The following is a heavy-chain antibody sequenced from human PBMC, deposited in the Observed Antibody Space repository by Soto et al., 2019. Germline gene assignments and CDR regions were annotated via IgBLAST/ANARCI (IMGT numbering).Heavy chain of an antibody. V-gene: IGHV3-33*01. CDR3: ARDNGARITMIVPNLYGMDV. CDR2: IWYDGSNK. CDR1: GFTFSSYG. D-gene: IGHD3-22*01. J-gene: IGHJ6*02. Sequence: GGSLRLSCAASGFTFSSYGMHWVRQAPGKGLEWVAVIWYDGSNKYYADSVKGRFTISRDNSKNTLYLQMNSLRAEDTAVYYCARDNGARITMIVPNLYGMDVWGQGTTVTVSS.